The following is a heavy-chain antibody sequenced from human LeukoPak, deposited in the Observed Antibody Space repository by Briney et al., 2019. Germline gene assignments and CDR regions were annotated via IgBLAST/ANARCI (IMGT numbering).Heavy chain of an antibody. CDR3: ASETKRGYSYGSPTDAFDI. Sequence: GGSLRLSCAASGFTFSSYEMNWVHQAPGKGLEWVSYISNSGSTIYYTDSVKGRFTISRDNAKKSLYLQMNSLRAEDTAVYYCASETKRGYSYGSPTDAFDIWGQGTMVTVSS. CDR1: GFTFSSYE. V-gene: IGHV3-48*03. CDR2: ISNSGSTI. D-gene: IGHD5-18*01. J-gene: IGHJ3*02.